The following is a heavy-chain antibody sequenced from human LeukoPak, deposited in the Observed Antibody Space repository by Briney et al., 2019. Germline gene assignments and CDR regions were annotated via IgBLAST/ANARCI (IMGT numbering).Heavy chain of an antibody. J-gene: IGHJ4*02. CDR1: GFTFSNYW. D-gene: IGHD4-23*01. V-gene: IGHV3-74*01. CDR2: INSDGSTT. CDR3: AKDVGGPMFDY. Sequence: PGGSLRLSCAASGFTFSNYWMHWVRQAPGKGLVWVSHINSDGSTTNYAGSVKGRFTISRHNSQNTLYLQMNSLRADDTAVYYCAKDVGGPMFDYWGRGTLVTVSS.